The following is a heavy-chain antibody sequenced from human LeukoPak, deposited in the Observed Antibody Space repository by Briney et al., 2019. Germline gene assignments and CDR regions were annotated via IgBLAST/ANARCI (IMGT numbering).Heavy chain of an antibody. J-gene: IGHJ4*02. CDR2: IYYTGST. CDR1: GGSISSGDYY. Sequence: PSQTLSLTCTVSGGSISSGDYYWSWIRQPPGKGLEWIGYIYYTGSTYYNPSLKSRVTISIDTFKNQFSLNLNSVTAADTAVYYCARGSTGPDYWGQGTLVTVSS. CDR3: ARGSTGPDY. D-gene: IGHD3-9*01. V-gene: IGHV4-30-4*01.